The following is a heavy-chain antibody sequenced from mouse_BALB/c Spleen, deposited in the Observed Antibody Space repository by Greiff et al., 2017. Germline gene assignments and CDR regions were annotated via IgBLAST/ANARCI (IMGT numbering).Heavy chain of an antibody. D-gene: IGHD1-1*01. J-gene: IGHJ4*01. CDR2: IDPENGDT. CDR3: NAYYYGSSYAMDY. Sequence: EVQRVESGAELVRSGASVKLSCTASGFNIKDYYMHWVKQRPEQGLEWIGWIDPENGDTEYAPKFQGKATMTADTSSNTAYLQLSSLTSEDTAVYYCNAYYYGSSYAMDYWGQGTSVTVSS. V-gene: IGHV14-4*02. CDR1: GFNIKDYY.